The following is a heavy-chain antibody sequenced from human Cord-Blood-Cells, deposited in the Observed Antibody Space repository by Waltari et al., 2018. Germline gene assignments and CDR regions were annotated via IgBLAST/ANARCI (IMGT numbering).Heavy chain of an antibody. CDR1: GWSFSGYY. J-gene: IGHJ4*02. D-gene: IGHD6-19*01. V-gene: IGHV4-34*01. CDR3: ATLGGSGWYFDY. Sequence: QVQLQQWGAGLLKPSETLSLTCAVYGWSFSGYYWSWIRQPPGKGLEWIGEINHSGSTNYNPSLKSRVTISVDTSKNQFSLKLSSVTAADTAVYYCATLGGSGWYFDYWGQGTLVTVSS. CDR2: INHSGST.